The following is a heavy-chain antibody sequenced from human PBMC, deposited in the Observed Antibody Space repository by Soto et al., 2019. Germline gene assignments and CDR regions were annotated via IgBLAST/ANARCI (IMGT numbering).Heavy chain of an antibody. J-gene: IGHJ4*02. CDR1: GFIFSNYA. V-gene: IGHV3-64*01. Sequence: GGSLRLSCAASGFIFSNYAMHWVRQAPGKGLEYVSAITTNGDSPFYANSVKGRFTISRDNSKNTLYLQMGSLRAEDMAVYYCVREYCSGGACQLFFDFWGQGT. CDR3: VREYCSGGACQLFFDF. D-gene: IGHD2-15*01. CDR2: ITTNGDSP.